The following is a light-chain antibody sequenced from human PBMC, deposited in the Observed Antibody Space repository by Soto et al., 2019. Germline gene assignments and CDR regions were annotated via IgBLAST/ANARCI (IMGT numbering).Light chain of an antibody. Sequence: QSALTQPRSVSGSPGQSVTISCTGTSSDFGGYNYVSWYQQHPGKAPKLMIYDVSKRPSGVPDRFSGSKSGNTVSLTISGLQAEDEADYYCCSYAGSNTSVFGGGTKLTVL. CDR1: SSDFGGYNY. CDR2: DVS. CDR3: CSYAGSNTSV. J-gene: IGLJ3*02. V-gene: IGLV2-11*01.